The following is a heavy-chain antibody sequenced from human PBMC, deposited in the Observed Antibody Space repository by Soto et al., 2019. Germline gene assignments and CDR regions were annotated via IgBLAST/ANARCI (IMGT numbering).Heavy chain of an antibody. Sequence: SGPTLVNPTQTLTLTCTFSGFSLSTSGVGVGWIRQPPGKALDWLALIYWDDDTRYSPSLKNRLSITKDTSKNQVVLTMTNMDPVDTATYYCAHRTTYEVTTPFFDYWGQGTLVTVSS. CDR1: GFSLSTSGVG. CDR2: IYWDDDT. D-gene: IGHD4-17*01. V-gene: IGHV2-5*02. J-gene: IGHJ4*02. CDR3: AHRTTYEVTTPFFDY.